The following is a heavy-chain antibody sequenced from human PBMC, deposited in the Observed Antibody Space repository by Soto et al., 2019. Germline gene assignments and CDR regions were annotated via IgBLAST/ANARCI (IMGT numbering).Heavy chain of an antibody. CDR2: IYYSGST. D-gene: IGHD2-21*02. CDR3: ARVVTDYYYYMDV. Sequence: QVQLQESGPGLVKPSETLSLTCTVSGGSISSYYWSWIRQPPGKGLEWIGYIYYSGSTNYNPSLKSRVTISVDTSKNQFSLKLSSVTAVDTAVYYCARVVTDYYYYMDVWGKGTTVTVSS. CDR1: GGSISSYY. J-gene: IGHJ6*03. V-gene: IGHV4-59*01.